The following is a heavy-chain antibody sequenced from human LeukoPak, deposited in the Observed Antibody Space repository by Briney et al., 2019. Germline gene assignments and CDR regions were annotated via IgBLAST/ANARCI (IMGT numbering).Heavy chain of an antibody. V-gene: IGHV3-53*01. CDR2: IYSGGST. Sequence: PGGSLRLSCAASGFTVSSNYMSWVRQAPGKGLEWVSVIYSGGSTYYADSVKGRITISRDNAKNSLYLQMNSLRAEDTAVYYCARGPMVRGVFIRRSKSGYFDYWGQGTLVTVSS. J-gene: IGHJ4*02. D-gene: IGHD3-10*01. CDR1: GFTVSSNY. CDR3: ARGPMVRGVFIRRSKSGYFDY.